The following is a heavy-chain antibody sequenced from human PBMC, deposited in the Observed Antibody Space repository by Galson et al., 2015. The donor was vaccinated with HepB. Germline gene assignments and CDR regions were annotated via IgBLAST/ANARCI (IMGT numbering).Heavy chain of an antibody. V-gene: IGHV1-69*04. CDR1: GGTFSIYA. CDR3: ARSSRDGYSDSDY. CDR2: IIPILGVA. Sequence: SVKVSCKASGGTFSIYAINWVRQAPGQGLEWMGRIIPILGVADYTQKFQGRVTITADKSTSTAYIELSSLTSEDTAVYYCARSSRDGYSDSDYWGQGTLVTVSS. D-gene: IGHD5-24*01. J-gene: IGHJ4*02.